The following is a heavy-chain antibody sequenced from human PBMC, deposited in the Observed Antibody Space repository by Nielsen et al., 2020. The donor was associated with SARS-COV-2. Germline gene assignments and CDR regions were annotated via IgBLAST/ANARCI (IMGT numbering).Heavy chain of an antibody. Sequence: GESLKISCAGSGFTFSHYRMSWVRQAPGKGLEWVAKIKQDGSESYHVDSVKGRFTISRDNARNILYLQMNSLRAEDTAVYYCASDSNSYNYYYYYGMDVWGQGTTVTVSS. CDR1: GFTFSHYR. CDR2: IKQDGSES. J-gene: IGHJ6*02. V-gene: IGHV3-7*01. CDR3: ASDSNSYNYYYYYGMDV. D-gene: IGHD2-2*01.